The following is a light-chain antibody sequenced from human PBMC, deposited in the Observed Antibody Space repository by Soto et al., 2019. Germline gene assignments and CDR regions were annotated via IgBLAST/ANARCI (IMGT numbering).Light chain of an antibody. V-gene: IGLV1-47*02. CDR1: SSNIGSNH. J-gene: IGLJ2*01. Sequence: QSVLTQPPSASGTPGQRVTISCSGSSSNIGSNHVYWYQQFPGTAPKLLIYSNDQRPSGVPDRFSGSKSGTSASLAISGLRSEDEADYYCAAWDASLSGVVFGGGTQLTVL. CDR2: SND. CDR3: AAWDASLSGVV.